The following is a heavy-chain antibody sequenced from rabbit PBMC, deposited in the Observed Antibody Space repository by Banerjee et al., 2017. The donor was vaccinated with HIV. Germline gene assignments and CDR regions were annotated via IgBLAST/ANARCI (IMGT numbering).Heavy chain of an antibody. CDR3: ARDLAGVTGWNFNL. D-gene: IGHD4-1*01. V-gene: IGHV1S43*01. J-gene: IGHJ4*01. CDR2: IYTDSDGT. CDR1: GFSFGSSYW. Sequence: QEQLEESGGDLVKPEGSLTLTCTASGFSFGSSYWICWVRQAPGKGLELIACIYTDSDGTWYASWVNGRFTITRSTSLNTVTLQMTSLTAADTATYFCARDLAGVTGWNFNLWGPGTLVTVS.